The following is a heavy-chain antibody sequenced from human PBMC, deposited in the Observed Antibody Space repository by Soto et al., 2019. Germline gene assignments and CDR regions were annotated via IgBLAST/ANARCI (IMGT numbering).Heavy chain of an antibody. CDR2: ISYDGSNK. CDR3: AKDLLESLFPYTDYYYGMEV. CDR1: GFTFSNFG. Sequence: WGSLRLSCAASGFTFSNFGMHWFFQAPGKGLEWVAVISYDGSNKYYADSVKGRFTISRDNSKNTLYLQMNSLRAEDTAVYYCAKDLLESLFPYTDYYYGMEVWGQGTTVTVTS. D-gene: IGHD3-3*01. V-gene: IGHV3-30*18. J-gene: IGHJ6*02.